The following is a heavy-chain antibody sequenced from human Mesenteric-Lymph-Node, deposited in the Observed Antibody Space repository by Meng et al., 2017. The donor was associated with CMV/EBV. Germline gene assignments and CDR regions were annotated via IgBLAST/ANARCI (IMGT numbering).Heavy chain of an antibody. CDR3: ARGSSSGLRNFDY. CDR2: ISYDGSNK. Sequence: GESLKISCAASGFTFSSYAMHWVRQAPGKGLEWVAVISYDGSNKYYADSVKGRFTISRDNSKNTLYLQMNSLRAEDTAVYYCARGSSSGLRNFDYWGQGTLVTVSS. CDR1: GFTFSSYA. J-gene: IGHJ4*02. V-gene: IGHV3-30*04. D-gene: IGHD6-6*01.